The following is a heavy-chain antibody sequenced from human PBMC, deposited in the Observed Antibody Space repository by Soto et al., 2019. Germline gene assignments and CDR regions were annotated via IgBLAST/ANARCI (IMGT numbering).Heavy chain of an antibody. D-gene: IGHD3-22*01. CDR1: GFTFSSYW. V-gene: IGHV3-7*04. J-gene: IGHJ6*02. Sequence: EVQLVESGGGLVQPGGSLSLSCAASGFTFSSYWMSWVRQAPGKRLEWVANIKQDGSEKYYVDSVKGRFTISRDNAKNSLSLKMNSLRAEDTAVYYCARFYYASSGYLPTPYYYYYGMDVWGQGTTVTVSS. CDR2: IKQDGSEK. CDR3: ARFYYASSGYLPTPYYYYYGMDV.